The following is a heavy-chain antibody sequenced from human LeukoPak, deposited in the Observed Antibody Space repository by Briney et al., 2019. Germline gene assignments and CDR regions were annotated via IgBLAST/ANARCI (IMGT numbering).Heavy chain of an antibody. CDR3: ARGDSSGYSPGY. J-gene: IGHJ4*02. CDR2: MNPNSGNT. CDR1: GYTLTSYD. V-gene: IGHV1-8*01. D-gene: IGHD3-22*01. Sequence: ASVKVSCKASGYTLTSYDINWVRQATGQGLEWMGWMNPNSGNTGYAQKFQGRVTMTRNTSISTAYMELSSLRSEDTAVYYCARGDSSGYSPGYWGQGTLVTVSS.